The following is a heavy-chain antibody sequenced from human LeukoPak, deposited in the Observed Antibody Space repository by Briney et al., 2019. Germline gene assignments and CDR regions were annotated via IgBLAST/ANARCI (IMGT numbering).Heavy chain of an antibody. Sequence: SETLSLTCAVYGGSFSGYYWSWIRQPPGKGLEWIGEINHSGSTNYNPSLKSRVTISVDTSKNQFSLKLSSVTAADTAVYYCARGRRNYDFCSGYLGERCNDYWGQGTLVTVSS. CDR3: ARGRRNYDFCSGYLGERCNDY. J-gene: IGHJ4*02. CDR1: GGSFSGYY. V-gene: IGHV4-34*01. CDR2: INHSGST. D-gene: IGHD3-3*01.